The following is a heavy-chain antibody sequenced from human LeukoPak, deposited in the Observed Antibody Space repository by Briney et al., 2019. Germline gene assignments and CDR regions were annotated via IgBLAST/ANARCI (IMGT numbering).Heavy chain of an antibody. CDR1: GFTVSSNY. Sequence: PGGSLRLSCAASGFTVSSNYMTWVRQAPGKGLEWVSTIYSGGSTYYADSVKGRFTISRDNSKNTLYLQMSSLRAEDTAVYYCARTFGGNAETGVDYWGQGTPVTVSS. V-gene: IGHV3-53*01. D-gene: IGHD4-23*01. J-gene: IGHJ4*02. CDR3: ARTFGGNAETGVDY. CDR2: IYSGGST.